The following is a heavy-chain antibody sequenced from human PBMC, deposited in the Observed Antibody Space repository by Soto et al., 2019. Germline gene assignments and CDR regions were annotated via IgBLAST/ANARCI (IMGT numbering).Heavy chain of an antibody. J-gene: IGHJ6*02. Sequence: ASVKVSCKASEYTFTNYYMHWVRQAPGQGLEWMGIINPSDGSTSYAQKFQGRVTMTRDTSTSTVYMELSSLRSEDTAVYYCARDRAAADAYYYYYGMDVWGQGTTVTVSS. CDR1: EYTFTNYY. CDR3: ARDRAAADAYYYYYGMDV. V-gene: IGHV1-46*01. CDR2: INPSDGST. D-gene: IGHD6-13*01.